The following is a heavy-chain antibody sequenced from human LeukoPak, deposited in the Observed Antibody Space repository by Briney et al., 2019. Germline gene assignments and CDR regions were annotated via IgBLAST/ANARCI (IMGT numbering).Heavy chain of an antibody. CDR3: VKRNSSAWYDS. V-gene: IGHV3-64D*06. CDR1: GFTFSSYA. CDR2: ITTTGDNT. D-gene: IGHD6-19*01. Sequence: GGSLRLSCSASGFTFSSYALHWVRQAPGKGLEYVSAITTTGDNTHYADSVKGRFTISRDNSKNTLYLQMSSLRAEDTAIYYCVKRNSSAWYDSWGQGTLVTVSS. J-gene: IGHJ5*01.